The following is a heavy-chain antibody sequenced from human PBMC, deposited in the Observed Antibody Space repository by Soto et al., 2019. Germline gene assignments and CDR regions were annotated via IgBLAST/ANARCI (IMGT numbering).Heavy chain of an antibody. CDR1: GYTLTELS. CDR3: ATDLLKEYCSGGGCKLGVYYFDY. CDR2: FDPEDGET. Sequence: ASVKVSCKVSGYTLTELSMHWVRQAPGKGLEWMGGFDPEDGETIYAQKFQGRVTMTEDTSTDTAYMELSSLRSEDTAVYYCATDLLKEYCSGGGCKLGVYYFDYWGQGTLVTVS. V-gene: IGHV1-24*01. D-gene: IGHD2-15*01. J-gene: IGHJ4*02.